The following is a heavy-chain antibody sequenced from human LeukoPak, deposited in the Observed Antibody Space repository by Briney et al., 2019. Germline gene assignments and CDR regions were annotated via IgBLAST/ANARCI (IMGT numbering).Heavy chain of an antibody. V-gene: IGHV1-8*01. D-gene: IGHD6-13*01. CDR2: MNPNSGNT. CDR1: GYTFTSYD. J-gene: IGHJ6*02. CDR3: ARGSYSSSWYHGTGYYYYYGMDV. Sequence: ASVKVSCKASGYTFTSYDINWVRQAAGQGFEWMGWMNPNSGNTGYAQKFQGRVTMTRNTSISTAYMELSSLRSEDTAVYYCARGSYSSSWYHGTGYYYYYGMDVWGQGTTVTVSS.